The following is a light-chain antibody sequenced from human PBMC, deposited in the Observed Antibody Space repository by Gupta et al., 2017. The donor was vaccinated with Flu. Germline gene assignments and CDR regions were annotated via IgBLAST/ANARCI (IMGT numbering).Light chain of an antibody. CDR3: QQYNNWPPMYS. CDR1: QSVSSN. J-gene: IGKJ2*03. V-gene: IGKV3-15*01. Sequence: EIVMTQSPATLSVSPGERATLACRASQSVSSNLAWYQQKPGQAPRLLIYGASTRATGITARFSGSGSGTEFTITISSLQSEDFAVYYCQQYNNWPPMYSFGQRTKLEIK. CDR2: GAS.